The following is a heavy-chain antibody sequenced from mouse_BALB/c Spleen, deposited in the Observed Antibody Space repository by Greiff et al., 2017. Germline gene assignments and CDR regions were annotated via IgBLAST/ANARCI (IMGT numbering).Heavy chain of an antibody. V-gene: IGHV1-54*01. D-gene: IGHD6-1*01. Sequence: QVQLQQSGAELVRPGTSVKVSCKASGYAFTNYLIEWVKQRPGQGLEWIGVINPGSGGTNYNEKFKGKATLTSDKSSSTAYMELSSLTSEDSAVYYCATASNSFDYWGQGTTLTVSS. J-gene: IGHJ2*01. CDR2: INPGSGGT. CDR3: ATASNSFDY. CDR1: GYAFTNYL.